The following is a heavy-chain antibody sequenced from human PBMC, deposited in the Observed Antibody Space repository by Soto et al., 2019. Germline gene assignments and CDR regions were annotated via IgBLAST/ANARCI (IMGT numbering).Heavy chain of an antibody. CDR1: GFSLSTSGVG. D-gene: IGHD6-19*01. V-gene: IGHV2-5*01. Sequence: QITLKESGPTLVKPTQTLTLTCTFSGFSLSTSGVGVGWIRQPPGKALEWLALIYWNDDKRYSPSLKSRLTITKDTSKNQVVLTMTNMDPVDTAKYYCAHRLGPLAVAGDKDAFDIWGQGTMVTVSS. CDR3: AHRLGPLAVAGDKDAFDI. CDR2: IYWNDDK. J-gene: IGHJ3*02.